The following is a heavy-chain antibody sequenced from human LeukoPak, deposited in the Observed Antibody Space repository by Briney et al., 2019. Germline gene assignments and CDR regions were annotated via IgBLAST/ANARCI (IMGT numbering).Heavy chain of an antibody. CDR2: INQHGSEK. D-gene: IGHD2-15*01. V-gene: IGHV3-7*01. CDR1: GFTFSNYW. CDR3: ARDPRDCSGGNCYRSMDV. J-gene: IGHJ6*02. Sequence: QPGGSLRLSCVASGFTFSNYWMSWVRQAPGKGLEWVANINQHGSEKYYVDSVKGRFTISRDNVKDSLYLQMSSLRVEDTAVYYCARDPRDCSGGNCYRSMDVWGQGTTVTVSS.